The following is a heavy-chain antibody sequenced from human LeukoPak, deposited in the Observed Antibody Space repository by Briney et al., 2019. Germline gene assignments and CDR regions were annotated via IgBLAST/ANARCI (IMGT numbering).Heavy chain of an antibody. CDR3: ARDLRVSLLGRWFDP. CDR2: IYYSGST. D-gene: IGHD3-10*01. CDR1: GGSISSYY. V-gene: IGHV4-59*01. Sequence: SETLSLTCTVSGGSISSYYWSWIRQPPGKGLEWIGYIYYSGSTNYNPSLKSRVTISVDTSKNQFSLKLSSVTAADTAVYYCARDLRVSLLGRWFDPWGQGTLVTVSS. J-gene: IGHJ5*02.